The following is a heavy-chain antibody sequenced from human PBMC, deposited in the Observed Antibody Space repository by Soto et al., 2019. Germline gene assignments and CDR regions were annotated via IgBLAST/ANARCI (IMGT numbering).Heavy chain of an antibody. Sequence: EVQLVESGGGLVQPGGSLRLSCGASGFTFRTYWLSWVRQVPGKGLEWVANINQDGSEKNYVDSVKGRFTISRDNAKNSLYLQMSSLRAEDTALYYCARDGRTSWYSYDDHGMDVWGQGTTVTVSS. J-gene: IGHJ6*02. CDR1: GFTFRTYW. CDR3: ARDGRTSWYSYDDHGMDV. V-gene: IGHV3-7*05. CDR2: INQDGSEK. D-gene: IGHD5-18*01.